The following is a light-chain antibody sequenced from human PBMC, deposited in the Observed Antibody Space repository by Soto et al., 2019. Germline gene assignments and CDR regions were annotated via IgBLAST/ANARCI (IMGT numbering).Light chain of an antibody. CDR3: TSFTSSTTVV. CDR1: STDVGGYNY. Sequence: QSDLTQPASVSGSPGQSITISCTGTSTDVGGYNYVSWYQQHPDKAPKLIIYEVSNRPSGVSHRFSGSKSGNTASLTISGLQAEDEADYYCTSFTSSTTVVFGGGTKLTVL. V-gene: IGLV2-14*01. CDR2: EVS. J-gene: IGLJ2*01.